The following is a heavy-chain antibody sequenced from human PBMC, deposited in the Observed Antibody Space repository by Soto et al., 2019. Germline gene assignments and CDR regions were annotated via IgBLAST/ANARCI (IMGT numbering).Heavy chain of an antibody. Sequence: SGTPSPTCSFSGAPITPDNWWAWVRPAPRGGLGWIGDIFPSGAANYSPSLEGRVAIAIDTSKNQFSLELTSVTAADTAIYYCARLLGYCSSTSCLYSYWFDTWGQGTLVTVSS. CDR1: GAPITPDNW. D-gene: IGHD2-21*01. J-gene: IGHJ5*01. V-gene: IGHV4-4*02. CDR3: ARLLGYCSSTSCLYSYWFDT. CDR2: IFPSGAA.